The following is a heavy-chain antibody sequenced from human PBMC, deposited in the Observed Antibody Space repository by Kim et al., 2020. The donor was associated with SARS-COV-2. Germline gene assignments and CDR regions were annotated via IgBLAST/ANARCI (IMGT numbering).Heavy chain of an antibody. Sequence: GGSLRLSCAASGFTVSTNYMSWVRQAPGKGLEWVSVIYSDGSTYYADSVKGRFTISRDNSKNTLYLQLNSLRAEDTAVYYCARESLRRQLDYWGQGTLVTVFS. V-gene: IGHV3-53*01. D-gene: IGHD5-12*01. CDR1: GFTVSTNY. CDR2: IYSDGST. CDR3: ARESLRRQLDY. J-gene: IGHJ4*02.